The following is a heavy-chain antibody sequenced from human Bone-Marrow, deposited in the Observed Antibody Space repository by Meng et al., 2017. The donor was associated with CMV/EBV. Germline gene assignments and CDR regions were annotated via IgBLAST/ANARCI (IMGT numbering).Heavy chain of an antibody. V-gene: IGHV1-2*02. CDR1: GYTFTGYY. CDR2: INPNSGGT. D-gene: IGHD3-3*01. J-gene: IGHJ5*02. CDR3: ASLRITIFGVVRFDP. Sequence: ASVKVSCKASGYTFTGYYMHWVRQAPGQGLEWMGWINPNSGGTNYAQKFQGRVTMTRDTSISTAYMELSRLRSDGTAVYYCASLRITIFGVVRFDPWGQGNLVPVSS.